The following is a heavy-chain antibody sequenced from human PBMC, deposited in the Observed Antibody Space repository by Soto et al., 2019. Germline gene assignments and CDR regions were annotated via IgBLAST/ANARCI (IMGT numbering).Heavy chain of an antibody. Sequence: SGPKLVNPTETLTLTCTVSGLSLNNGRLGVSWIRPPPGKALEMLAHIFSNDEISYSTSLKSRLTISKDNSRSQVVLTMTNVEPVDSVTYYCARIKDCSTTDCYLGSFDPWGQGALVTVSS. CDR1: GLSLNNGRLG. V-gene: IGHV2-26*01. CDR2: IFSNDEI. D-gene: IGHD2-2*01. CDR3: ARIKDCSTTDCYLGSFDP. J-gene: IGHJ5*01.